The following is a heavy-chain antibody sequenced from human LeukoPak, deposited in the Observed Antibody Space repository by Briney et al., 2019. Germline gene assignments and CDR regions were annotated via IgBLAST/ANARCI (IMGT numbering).Heavy chain of an antibody. CDR2: MNPNSGNT. D-gene: IGHD6-6*01. V-gene: IGHV1-8*01. CDR3: ARGSGPRIAARFFDY. J-gene: IGHJ4*02. Sequence: GASVKVSCKASGYTFTSYDINWVRQATGQGLEWMGWMNPNSGNTGYAQKFQGRVTMTRNTSKSTAYMELSSLRSEDTAVYYCARGSGPRIAARFFDYWGQETLVTVSS. CDR1: GYTFTSYD.